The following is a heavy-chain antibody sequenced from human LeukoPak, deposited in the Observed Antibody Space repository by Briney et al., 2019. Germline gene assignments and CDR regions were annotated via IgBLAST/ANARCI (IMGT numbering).Heavy chain of an antibody. J-gene: IGHJ6*03. CDR3: AREGGVDTAMVSPYYYYYYMDV. D-gene: IGHD5-18*01. CDR2: TYYRSKWYN. CDR1: GDSVSSNSAA. Sequence: SQTLSLTCAISGDSVSSNSAAWNWIRQSPSRGLEWLGRTYYRSKWYNDYAVSVKSRITINPDTSKNQFSLQLNSVTPEDTAVYYCAREGGVDTAMVSPYYYYYYMDVWGKGTTVTISS. V-gene: IGHV6-1*01.